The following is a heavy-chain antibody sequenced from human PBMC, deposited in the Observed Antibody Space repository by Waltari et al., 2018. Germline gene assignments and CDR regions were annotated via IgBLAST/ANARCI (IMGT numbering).Heavy chain of an antibody. CDR1: GYTFTTYE. Sequence: QVQLLQSGAEVKKPGASVNVSCQASGYTFTTYEINWVRQASGQGLEWRGGMNPNTGETGFAQRFQGRVTMTRDTSFNTAYMELSTLTSEDTALYYCARGRDVYAGFDYNWFDPWGPGTLVTVSS. CDR2: MNPNTGET. V-gene: IGHV1-8*02. J-gene: IGHJ5*02. CDR3: ARGRDVYAGFDYNWFDP. D-gene: IGHD5-12*01.